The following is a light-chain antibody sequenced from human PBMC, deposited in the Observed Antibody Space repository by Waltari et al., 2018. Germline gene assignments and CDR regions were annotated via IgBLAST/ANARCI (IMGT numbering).Light chain of an antibody. V-gene: IGLV2-11*01. Sequence: QSALTQPRSVSGSPGQSVTISCTRTRGDVGGSNFVSWYQHHPGKAPKVLIYDVNERPSGVPDRFSGSKSGNTASLTISGLQPEDEADYYCCSYAGSYTWIFGGGTKLTVL. CDR1: RGDVGGSNF. CDR2: DVN. CDR3: CSYAGSYTWI. J-gene: IGLJ2*01.